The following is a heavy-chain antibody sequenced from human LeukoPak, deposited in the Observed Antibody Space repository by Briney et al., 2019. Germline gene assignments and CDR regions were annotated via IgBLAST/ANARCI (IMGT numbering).Heavy chain of an antibody. Sequence: GGSLRLSCAASEFTFSSYAMSWVRQAPGKGLEWVSAISGSGRSTFYADSVKGRFTISRDNAKNSLYLQMNSLRAEDTAVYYCARGIAVAAYYYYMDVWGKGTTVTVSS. J-gene: IGHJ6*03. CDR1: EFTFSSYA. CDR2: ISGSGRST. V-gene: IGHV3-23*01. CDR3: ARGIAVAAYYYYMDV. D-gene: IGHD6-13*01.